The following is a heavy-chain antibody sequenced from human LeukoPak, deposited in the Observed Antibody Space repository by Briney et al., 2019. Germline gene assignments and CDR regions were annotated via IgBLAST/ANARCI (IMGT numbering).Heavy chain of an antibody. CDR3: ARQGYGGHSRGAADY. CDR2: ISAYNGNT. D-gene: IGHD4-23*01. J-gene: IGHJ4*02. Sequence: ASVKVSCKASGNTFTSYAITWVRQAPGQGLEWMGWISAYNGNTNYALKLQDRVSMTTDTSTSTAYMELRSLRSDDTAVYYCARQGYGGHSRGAADYWGQGTLVTVSS. V-gene: IGHV1-18*01. CDR1: GNTFTSYA.